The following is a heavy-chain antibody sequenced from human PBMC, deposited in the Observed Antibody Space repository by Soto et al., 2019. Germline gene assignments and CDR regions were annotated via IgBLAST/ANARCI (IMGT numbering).Heavy chain of an antibody. CDR1: GGSISSSNW. V-gene: IGHV4-4*02. J-gene: IGHJ6*02. CDR3: ARDLLSEVAYYYYGMDV. Sequence: QVQLQESGPGLVKPSGTLSLTCAVSGGSISSSNWWSWVRQPPGKGLEWIGEIYHSGSTNYNPSLKSRITISVNKSKIQFSLNLSSVTAAHTAVYSCARDLLSEVAYYYYGMDVWGQGTTVTVSS. D-gene: IGHD2-21*01. CDR2: IYHSGST.